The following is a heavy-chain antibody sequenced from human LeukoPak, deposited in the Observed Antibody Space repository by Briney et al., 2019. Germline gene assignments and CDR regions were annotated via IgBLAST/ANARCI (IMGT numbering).Heavy chain of an antibody. CDR3: ARDDY. CDR1: GFTFRSYA. V-gene: IGHV3-30-3*01. J-gene: IGHJ4*02. Sequence: GGSLRLSCAASGFTFRSYAMHWVRQAPGKGLEWVAVISYDGSNKYYADSVKGRFTISRDNSKNTLYLQMNSLRAEDTAVYYCARDDYWGQGTLVTVSS. CDR2: ISYDGSNK.